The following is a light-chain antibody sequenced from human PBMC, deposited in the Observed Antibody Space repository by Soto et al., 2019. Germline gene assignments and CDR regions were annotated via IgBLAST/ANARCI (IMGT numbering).Light chain of an antibody. CDR2: DAY. J-gene: IGKJ4*01. CDR1: QSVSSY. Sequence: EIVLTHSPATLSLSPGERATLSCRASQSVSSYLAWYQQKPGQAPRLLIYDAYNRATGIPARFSGSGSGTDFTLTISSLEPEDFAVYYCQQRSNWLLTFGGGTKVEIK. V-gene: IGKV3-11*01. CDR3: QQRSNWLLT.